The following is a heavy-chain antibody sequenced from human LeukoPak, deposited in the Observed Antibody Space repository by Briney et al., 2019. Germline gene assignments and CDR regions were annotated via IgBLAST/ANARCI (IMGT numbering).Heavy chain of an antibody. V-gene: IGHV4-61*01. CDR3: ARVGYDSSGYPNDAFDI. D-gene: IGHD3-22*01. Sequence: SETLSLTCTVSGGSFSSGRYYWSWIRQPPGKGLEWIGYIYYSGSTNYNPSLKSRVTISVDTSKNQFSLELSSVTAADTAVYYCARVGYDSSGYPNDAFDIWGQGTMVAVSS. J-gene: IGHJ3*02. CDR2: IYYSGST. CDR1: GGSFSSGRYY.